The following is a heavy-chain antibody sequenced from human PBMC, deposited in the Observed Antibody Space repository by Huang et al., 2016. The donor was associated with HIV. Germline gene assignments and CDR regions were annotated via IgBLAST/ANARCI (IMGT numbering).Heavy chain of an antibody. CDR2: VNQRGSA. Sequence: QVRLHQWGTGLVRPSETLSLTCAVYGGPLSGHYWSWVRLPPGGSLEWLGEVNQRGSANYTPSLKSRLSMSIDTSKKQFSLKLGSVTAADTALYYCARSLMGEDPFDIWGQGTLVTVSS. V-gene: IGHV4-34*01. CDR1: GGPLSGHY. J-gene: IGHJ3*02. CDR3: ARSLMGEDPFDI. D-gene: IGHD3-16*01.